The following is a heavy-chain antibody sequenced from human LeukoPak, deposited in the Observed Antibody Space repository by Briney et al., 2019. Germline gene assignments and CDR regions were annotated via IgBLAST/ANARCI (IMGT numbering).Heavy chain of an antibody. CDR1: GFTFSSYA. CDR2: ISYDGSNK. D-gene: IGHD3-10*01. CDR3: ARDRMVRGVILHDY. V-gene: IGHV3-30*04. Sequence: GGSLGLSCAASGFTFSSYAMHWVRQAPGKGLEWVAVISYDGSNKYYADSVKGRFTISRDNSKNTLYLQMNSLRAEDTAVYYCARDRMVRGVILHDYWGQGTLVTVSS. J-gene: IGHJ4*02.